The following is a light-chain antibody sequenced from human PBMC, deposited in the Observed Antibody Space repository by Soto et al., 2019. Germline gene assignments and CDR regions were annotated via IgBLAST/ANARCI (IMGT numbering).Light chain of an antibody. Sequence: DIQMTQSPSSLSASVGDRVTITCRASHNVNRYLNWYQQKSGKAPKVLIYGASSLQIGVPSRFAGTGSATDFTLTISSLQPEDIGTYYCQQSYNSPQTFGQGTKLEIK. V-gene: IGKV1-39*01. CDR2: GAS. CDR1: HNVNRY. CDR3: QQSYNSPQT. J-gene: IGKJ2*01.